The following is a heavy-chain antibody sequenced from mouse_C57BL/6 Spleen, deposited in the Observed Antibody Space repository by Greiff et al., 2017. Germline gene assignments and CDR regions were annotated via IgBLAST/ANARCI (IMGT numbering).Heavy chain of an antibody. CDR2: ISYDGSN. D-gene: IGHD2-5*01. Sequence: EVKLQESGPGLVKPSQSLSLTCSVTGYSITSGYYWNWIRQFPGNKLEWMGYISYDGSNNYNPSLKNRISITRDTSKNQFFLKLNSVTTEDTATYYCARETSSYYSNLYYFDYWGQGTTLTVSS. V-gene: IGHV3-6*01. J-gene: IGHJ2*01. CDR3: ARETSSYYSNLYYFDY. CDR1: GYSITSGYY.